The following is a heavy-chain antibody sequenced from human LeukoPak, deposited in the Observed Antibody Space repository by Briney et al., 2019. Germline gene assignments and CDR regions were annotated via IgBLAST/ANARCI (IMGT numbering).Heavy chain of an antibody. Sequence: PGGSLRLSCAASGFTFSNSAMSWVRQAPGKGLEWVSRISSDGSSTTYADSVKGRFTISRDNAKNMLYLQMNSLRAEDTAVYYCARGYSGSYRVDYWGQGTLVTVSS. CDR3: ARGYSGSYRVDY. V-gene: IGHV3-74*01. CDR2: ISSDGSST. D-gene: IGHD1-26*01. CDR1: GFTFSNSA. J-gene: IGHJ4*02.